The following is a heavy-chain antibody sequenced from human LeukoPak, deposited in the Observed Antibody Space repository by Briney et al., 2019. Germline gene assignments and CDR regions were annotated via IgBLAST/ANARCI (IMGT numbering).Heavy chain of an antibody. CDR2: IIPIFGTA. Sequence: SVKVSCKASGGTFSSYAISWVRQAPGQGLEWMGRIIPIFGTANYAQKFQGRVTITTDESTSTAYMELSSLSSEDTAVYYCARDLSFLGRYYYYMDVWGKGTTVTVSS. CDR1: GGTFSSYA. CDR3: ARDLSFLGRYYYYMDV. D-gene: IGHD3-10*01. V-gene: IGHV1-69*05. J-gene: IGHJ6*03.